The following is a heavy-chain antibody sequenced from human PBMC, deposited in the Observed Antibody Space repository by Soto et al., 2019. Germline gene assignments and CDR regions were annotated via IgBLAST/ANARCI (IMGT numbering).Heavy chain of an antibody. D-gene: IGHD1-26*01. V-gene: IGHV3-23*01. CDR1: GFTFSSYA. J-gene: IGHJ6*02. Sequence: VQLLESGGGLVQPGGSLRLSCAASGFTFSSYAMSWVRQAPGKGLEWVSAISGSGGSTYYADSVKGRFTISRDNSKNTLYLQMNSLRAEDTAVYYCANPREEEYYYYGMDVWGQGTTVTVSS. CDR2: ISGSGGST. CDR3: ANPREEEYYYYGMDV.